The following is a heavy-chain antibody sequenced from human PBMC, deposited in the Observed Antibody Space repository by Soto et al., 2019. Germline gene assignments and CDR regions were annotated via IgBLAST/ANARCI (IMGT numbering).Heavy chain of an antibody. D-gene: IGHD6-13*01. Sequence: TLSLTCAISGDSVSSNSAAWNWIRQSPSRGLEWLGRTYYRSKWYNDYAVSVKSRITINPDTSKNQFSLQLNSVTPEDTAVYYCARVQHVGIAAAGHYDYWGQGTLVTVSS. V-gene: IGHV6-1*01. CDR2: TYYRSKWYN. CDR3: ARVQHVGIAAAGHYDY. J-gene: IGHJ4*02. CDR1: GDSVSSNSAA.